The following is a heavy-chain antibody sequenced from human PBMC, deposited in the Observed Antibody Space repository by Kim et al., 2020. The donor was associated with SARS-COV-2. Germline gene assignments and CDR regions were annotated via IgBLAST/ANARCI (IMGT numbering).Heavy chain of an antibody. CDR3: ARDLLYYYGSGSYYTGDAFDI. Sequence: SVKVSCKASGGTFSSYAISWVRQAPGQGLEWMGGIIPIFGTANYAQKFQGRVTITADESTSTAYMELSSLRSEDTAVYYCARDLLYYYGSGSYYTGDAFDIWGQGTMVTVSS. J-gene: IGHJ3*02. CDR1: GGTFSSYA. V-gene: IGHV1-69*13. CDR2: IIPIFGTA. D-gene: IGHD3-10*01.